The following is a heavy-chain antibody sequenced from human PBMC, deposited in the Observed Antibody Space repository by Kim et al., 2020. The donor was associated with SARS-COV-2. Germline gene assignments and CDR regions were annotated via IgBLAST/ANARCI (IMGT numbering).Heavy chain of an antibody. CDR1: GYTFTSYA. CDR2: INTNTGNP. V-gene: IGHV7-4-1*02. CDR3: ARGVYTFGGWYVAYYYYGMDV. J-gene: IGHJ6*02. D-gene: IGHD6-19*01. Sequence: ASVKVSCKASGYTFTSYAMNWVRQAPGQGLEWMRWINTNTGNPTYAQGFTGRFVFSLDTSVSTAYLQISSLKAEDTAVYYCARGVYTFGGWYVAYYYYGMDVWGQGTTVTVSS.